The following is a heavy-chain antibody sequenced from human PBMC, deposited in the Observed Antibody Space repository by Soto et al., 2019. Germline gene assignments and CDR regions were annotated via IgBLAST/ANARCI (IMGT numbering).Heavy chain of an antibody. D-gene: IGHD2-2*02. J-gene: IGHJ6*02. CDR2: ISGSGGST. CDR3: AKDSGRYCSSTSCYTFPYGMDV. Sequence: PGGSLRLSCAASGFTFSSYAMSWVRQAPGKGLEWVSAISGSGGSTYYADSVKGRFTISRDNSKNTLYLQMNSLRAEDTAVYYCAKDSGRYCSSTSCYTFPYGMDVWGQGTTVTVSS. CDR1: GFTFSSYA. V-gene: IGHV3-23*01.